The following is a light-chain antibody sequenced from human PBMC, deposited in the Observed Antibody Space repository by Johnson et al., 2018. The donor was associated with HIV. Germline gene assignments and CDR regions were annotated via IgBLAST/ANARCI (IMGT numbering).Light chain of an antibody. CDR1: SSNIGINY. CDR3: GTWDSSLSVIYV. Sequence: QSVLTQPPSVSVAPGQKVTISCSGSSSNIGINYVSWYQQLPGTAPKLLIYDNTKRPSGIPARFSGSKSGSSSNLDITGIQTGDEADYYCGTWDSSLSVIYVLGTGIKVTVL. J-gene: IGLJ1*01. CDR2: DNT. V-gene: IGLV1-51*01.